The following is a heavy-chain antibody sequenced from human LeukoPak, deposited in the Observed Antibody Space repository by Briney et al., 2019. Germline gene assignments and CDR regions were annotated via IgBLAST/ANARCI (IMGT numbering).Heavy chain of an antibody. Sequence: KSSETLSLTCTVSGGSISSSSYYWGWIRQPPGKGLEWIGSIYYSGSTYYNPSLKSRVTISVDTSKNQFSLKLSSVTAADTAVYYCARGKYSAKYGSGSYYNRNGAFDIWGQGTMVTVSS. CDR2: IYYSGST. V-gene: IGHV4-39*07. D-gene: IGHD3-10*01. CDR1: GGSISSSSYY. J-gene: IGHJ3*02. CDR3: ARGKYSAKYGSGSYYNRNGAFDI.